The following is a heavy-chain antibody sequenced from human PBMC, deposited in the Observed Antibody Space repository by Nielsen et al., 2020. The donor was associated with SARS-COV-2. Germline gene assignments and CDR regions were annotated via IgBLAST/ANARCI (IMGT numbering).Heavy chain of an antibody. CDR2: IIPILGIA. D-gene: IGHD5-12*01. Sequence: SVKVSCKASGGTFSSYAISWVRQAPGQGLEWMGRIIPILGIANYAQKFQGRVTITADKSTSTAYMELSSLRSEDTAVYYCARDLGDSGYDFVWGQGTLVTVSS. J-gene: IGHJ4*02. CDR3: ARDLGDSGYDFV. V-gene: IGHV1-69*04. CDR1: GGTFSSYA.